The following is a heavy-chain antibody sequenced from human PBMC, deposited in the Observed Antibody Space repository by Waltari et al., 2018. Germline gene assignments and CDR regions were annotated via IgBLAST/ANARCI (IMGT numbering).Heavy chain of an antibody. D-gene: IGHD6-19*01. Sequence: QVQLQESGPGLVKPSETLSLTCTVSGGSFSSHYWRWIRQPPGKGLEWIGYIYYSGSTNYNPSLKSRVTISVDTSKNQFSLKLSSVTAADTAVYYCARDLGYSSGWYSDYWGQGTLVTVSS. CDR3: ARDLGYSSGWYSDY. V-gene: IGHV4-59*11. CDR2: IYYSGST. J-gene: IGHJ4*02. CDR1: GGSFSSHY.